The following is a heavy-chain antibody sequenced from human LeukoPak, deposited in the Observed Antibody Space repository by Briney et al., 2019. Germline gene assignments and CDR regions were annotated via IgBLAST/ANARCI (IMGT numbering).Heavy chain of an antibody. CDR1: GNYW. J-gene: IGHJ4*02. V-gene: IGHV3-69-1*01. CDR2: ISSSSYI. D-gene: IGHD5-18*01. Sequence: GGSLRLSCAASGNYWMHWVRQAPGKGLEWVSSISSSSYIYYADSVKGRFTISRDNAKNSLYLQMNSLRAEDTAVYYCARAGLQLWLLLGTYWGQGTLVTVSS. CDR3: ARAGLQLWLLLGTY.